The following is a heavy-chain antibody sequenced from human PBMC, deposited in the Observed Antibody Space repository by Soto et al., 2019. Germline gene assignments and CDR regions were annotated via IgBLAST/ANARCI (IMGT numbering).Heavy chain of an antibody. D-gene: IGHD3-3*01. CDR2: ISGSGGST. Sequence: EVQLLESGGGLVQPGGSLRLSCAAFGFTFSSYAMSWVRQAPGKGLEWVSAISGSGGSTYYADSVKGRFTISRDNSKNTLYLQMNSLRAEDTAVYYCANPLGDFWSGYYSVDYWGQGTLVTVSS. CDR3: ANPLGDFWSGYYSVDY. J-gene: IGHJ4*02. CDR1: GFTFSSYA. V-gene: IGHV3-23*01.